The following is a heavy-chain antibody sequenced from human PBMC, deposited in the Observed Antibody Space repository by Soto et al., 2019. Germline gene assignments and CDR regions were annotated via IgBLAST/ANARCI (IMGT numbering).Heavy chain of an antibody. CDR2: ISGSSGNI. V-gene: IGHV3-11*01. CDR1: GFTFSDYY. CDR3: ARDRYSGSDAYMDV. D-gene: IGHD5-12*01. J-gene: IGHJ6*03. Sequence: QVQLVESGGGVGKPGGSLRLSCAASGFTFSDYYMSWTRQAPGKGLEWVAYISGSSGNIYYADSVKGRFTISRDNAKTSLYLQTNSLRADDTAVYYCARDRYSGSDAYMDVWGNGTTVTVS.